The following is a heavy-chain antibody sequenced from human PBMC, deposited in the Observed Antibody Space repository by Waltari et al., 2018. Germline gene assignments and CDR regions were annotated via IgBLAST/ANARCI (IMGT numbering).Heavy chain of an antibody. CDR3: ARGYNTGWYNS. D-gene: IGHD2-8*02. J-gene: IGHJ5*01. CDR2: ICYKGNT. Sequence: QVQLQESDPGLLQPSETLSLTCTVAGYSISNGYYWGCIRLPPGRGLEWIAAICYKGNTYDNPSLTSRASITVDTSKNQFSLKLTSVTAADTAIYYWARGYNTGWYNSWGHGTLVTVSS. V-gene: IGHV4-38-2*02. CDR1: GYSISNGYY.